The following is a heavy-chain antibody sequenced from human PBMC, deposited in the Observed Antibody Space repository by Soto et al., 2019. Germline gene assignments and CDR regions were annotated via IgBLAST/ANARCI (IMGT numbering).Heavy chain of an antibody. CDR2: INPNSGGT. J-gene: IGHJ4*01. V-gene: IGHV1-2*02. Sequence: WASVKVSCKASGYSFTAYCVHWVRQAPGQGLEWMGWINPNSGGTNYAQRFQGRVAMTTDTSTNTAYMELNSLKSDDTALYFCARSSGTYSDFDYWGQGTQVTVSS. CDR1: GYSFTAYC. CDR3: ARSSGTYSDFDY. D-gene: IGHD1-26*01.